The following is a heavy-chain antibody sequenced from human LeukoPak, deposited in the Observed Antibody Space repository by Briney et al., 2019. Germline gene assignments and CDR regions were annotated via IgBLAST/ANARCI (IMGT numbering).Heavy chain of an antibody. CDR1: GFTFSSYA. Sequence: PGGSLRLSCAASGFTFSSYAMSWVRQAPGKGLEWVSAISGSSGSTYYADSVKGRFTISRDNAKNSLYLQMNSLRAEDTALYYCAKAPLGSGFDWLEPMSNWGQGTPVTVSS. CDR3: AKAPLGSGFDWLEPMSN. CDR2: ISGSSGST. D-gene: IGHD3-9*01. V-gene: IGHV3-23*01. J-gene: IGHJ4*02.